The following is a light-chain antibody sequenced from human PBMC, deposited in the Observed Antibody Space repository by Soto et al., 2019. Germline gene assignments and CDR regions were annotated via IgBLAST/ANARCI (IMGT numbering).Light chain of an antibody. CDR3: SSWTGSGRV. CDR2: EVS. V-gene: IGLV2-14*01. Sequence: QSALTQPASVSGSPGQSITISCTGTSSDVGGYNYVSWYQQHPGKAPKLMIYEVSNRPSGVSSRFSGSKSGNTASLTISGLQAEDEADYYCSSWTGSGRVFGGGTQLTVL. J-gene: IGLJ2*01. CDR1: SSDVGGYNY.